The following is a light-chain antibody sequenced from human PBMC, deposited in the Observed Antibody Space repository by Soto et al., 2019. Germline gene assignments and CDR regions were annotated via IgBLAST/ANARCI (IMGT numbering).Light chain of an antibody. Sequence: AIQMTQSPSSLSASVGGRVTITCRSSQGIRNDLGWFQLKPGNAPKLLIYAASSLQSGVPSRFSGSGSGTDFTLTISALQPEDFASYYCQQSYNVLSWTFGQGTRWIS. J-gene: IGKJ1*01. CDR1: QGIRND. CDR3: QQSYNVLSWT. V-gene: IGKV1-6*01. CDR2: AAS.